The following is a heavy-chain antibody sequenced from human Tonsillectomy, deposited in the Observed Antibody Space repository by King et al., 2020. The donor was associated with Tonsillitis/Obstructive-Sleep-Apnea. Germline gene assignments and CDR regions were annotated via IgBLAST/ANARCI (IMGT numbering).Heavy chain of an antibody. CDR1: GASISSSSYY. CDR2: IYYSGST. J-gene: IGHJ3*02. Sequence: QLQESGPGLVKPSETLSLTCTVSGASISSSSYYWGWIRQPPGKGLEWIGSIYYSGSTYYNPSLKSRVTISVDTSKNQFSLKLNSVTAADTAVYYCARLILGRMEYAFDIWGQGTMVTVSS. D-gene: IGHD1-1*01. CDR3: ARLILGRMEYAFDI. V-gene: IGHV4-39*01.